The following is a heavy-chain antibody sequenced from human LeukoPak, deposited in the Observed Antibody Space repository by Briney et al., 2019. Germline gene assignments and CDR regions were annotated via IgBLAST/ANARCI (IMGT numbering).Heavy chain of an antibody. J-gene: IGHJ5*02. V-gene: IGHV1-46*01. CDR3: ARGRALGSPRGWFDP. Sequence: ASVKVSCKASGYSFTSYYMHWVRQAPGQGLEWMGIINPSVGSTRYTQKFQGRVSMTRDMSTSTVYMELSSLRSEDTAAYYCARGRALGSPRGWFDPWGQGTLVTVSS. CDR2: INPSVGST. CDR1: GYSFTSYY.